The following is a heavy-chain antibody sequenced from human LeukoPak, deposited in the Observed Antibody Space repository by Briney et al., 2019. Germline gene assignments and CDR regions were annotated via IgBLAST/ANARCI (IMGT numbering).Heavy chain of an antibody. CDR1: GFTFSSYG. V-gene: IGHV3-23*01. J-gene: IGHJ4*02. Sequence: PGGSLRLSCAASGFTFSSYGMSWVRQAPGKGLEWVSAIIGRGGSTYYADSVKGRFTIARDNSKKTLYLQMNSLRDEDTAVYYCAKDLSPRRPPYFDHWGQGPLVPVSS. CDR2: IIGRGGST. D-gene: IGHD6-6*01. CDR3: AKDLSPRRPPYFDH.